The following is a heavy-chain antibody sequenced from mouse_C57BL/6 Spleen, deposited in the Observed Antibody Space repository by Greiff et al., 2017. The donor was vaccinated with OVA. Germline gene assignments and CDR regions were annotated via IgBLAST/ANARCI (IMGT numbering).Heavy chain of an antibody. D-gene: IGHD3-3*01. J-gene: IGHJ2*01. V-gene: IGHV1-52*01. CDR3: ARGGTGFDY. CDR1: GYTFTSYW. Sequence: VQLQQPGAELVRPGSSVKLSCKASGYTFTSYWMHWVKQRPIQGLEWIGNIDPSDSETHSNQKFKDKATLTVDKSSSTAYMQLSSLTSEDSAVYYCARGGTGFDYWGQGTTLTVSS. CDR2: IDPSDSET.